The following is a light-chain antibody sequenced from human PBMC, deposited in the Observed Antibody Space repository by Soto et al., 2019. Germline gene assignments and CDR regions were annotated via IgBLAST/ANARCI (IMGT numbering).Light chain of an antibody. V-gene: IGKV3-20*01. CDR2: GAS. CDR3: QQYGSSWWT. CDR1: QSVTSSY. Sequence: EIVLTQSPGTLSLSPGERATLSCRASQSVTSSYLAWYQQKPGQAPRLLIYGASSRATGIPDRFSGSGSGTDFTLTLSRLEPEDFAVYYCQQYGSSWWTFGKGTKVEIK. J-gene: IGKJ1*01.